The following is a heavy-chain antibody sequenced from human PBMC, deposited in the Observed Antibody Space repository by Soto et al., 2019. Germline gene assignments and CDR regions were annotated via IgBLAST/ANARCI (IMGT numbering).Heavy chain of an antibody. D-gene: IGHD3-3*01. CDR2: INQDGSET. Sequence: EVQLVESGGGLVQPGGSLRLSGAASGFTFSNYWTSWVRQAPGKGLEWVASINQDGSETYYVDSVRGRFTIPRDNAKNSLYLQMKSLRAEDTAVYSCVRDSAIFGVPYNDYWGQGTLVTVSS. V-gene: IGHV3-7*01. J-gene: IGHJ4*02. CDR3: VRDSAIFGVPYNDY. CDR1: GFTFSNYW.